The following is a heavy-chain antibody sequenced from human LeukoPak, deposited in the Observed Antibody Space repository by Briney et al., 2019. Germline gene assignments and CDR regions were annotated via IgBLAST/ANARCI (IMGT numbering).Heavy chain of an antibody. CDR1: GGSITRYY. CDR2: IFSNGGT. D-gene: IGHD2-2*01. V-gene: IGHV4-59*01. Sequence: SETLSLTCTVSGGSITRYYWTWIRQPPGKGLEWIGYIFSNGGTNYNPSLKSRVAISLDTSKRQFSLRLTSVTAADTAVYYCARDGCSSTSCYSDYYYGMDVWGQGTTVT. CDR3: ARDGCSSTSCYSDYYYGMDV. J-gene: IGHJ6*02.